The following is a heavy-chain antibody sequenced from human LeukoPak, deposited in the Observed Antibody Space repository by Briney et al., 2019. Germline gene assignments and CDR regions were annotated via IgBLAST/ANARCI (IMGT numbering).Heavy chain of an antibody. D-gene: IGHD6-19*01. CDR1: GGSISSSSYY. J-gene: IGHJ4*02. CDR2: IYYSRST. CDR3: ARRRFVTVAGMIDY. V-gene: IGHV4-39*01. Sequence: PSETLSLTCTVSGGSISSSSYYWGWIRQPPGKGLEWIGSIYYSRSTYYNPSLKSRVTISVDTSKNQFSLKLSSVTAADTAVYYCARRRFVTVAGMIDYWGQGTLVTVSS.